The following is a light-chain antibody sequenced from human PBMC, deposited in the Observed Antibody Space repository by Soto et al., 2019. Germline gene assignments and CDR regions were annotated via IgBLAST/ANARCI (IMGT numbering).Light chain of an antibody. J-gene: IGKJ1*01. V-gene: IGKV3-20*01. CDR2: GIS. CDR3: QQYTDWPLT. Sequence: EVVMTQSPATLSVSPGERATLSCRASQTVTSTYLAWYQQKPGQAPRLLIYGISSRATGVPDRFSGSGSGTAFTLTISRLEPEDFAVYYCQQYTDWPLTFGQGTKVEVK. CDR1: QTVTSTY.